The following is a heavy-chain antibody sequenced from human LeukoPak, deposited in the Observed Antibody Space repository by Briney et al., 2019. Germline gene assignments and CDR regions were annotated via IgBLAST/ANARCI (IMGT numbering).Heavy chain of an antibody. J-gene: IGHJ4*02. CDR2: IGIDSGNT. CDR3: ARDHNYAFDN. V-gene: IGHV3-48*01. D-gene: IGHD1-1*01. CDR1: GFPFIEYS. Sequence: GGSLRLTCTASGFPFIEYSMNWVRQAPGKGLEWISYIGIDSGNTKYADSVRGRFTISTDKAKNSLYLQMNSLRVEDTAVYYCARDHNYAFDNWGQGTLVSVAS.